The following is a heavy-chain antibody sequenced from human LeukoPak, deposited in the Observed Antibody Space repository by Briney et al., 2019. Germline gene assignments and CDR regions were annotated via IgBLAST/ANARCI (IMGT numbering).Heavy chain of an antibody. CDR3: ATSLRTMIVVVTLFDY. V-gene: IGHV1-2*02. J-gene: IGHJ4*02. CDR2: INPNSGGT. CDR1: GYTFTGYY. Sequence: GESLKISCKGSGYTFTGYYMHWVRQAPGQGLEWMGWINPNSGGTNYAQKFQGRVTMTRDTSISTAYMELSRLRSEDTAVYYCATSLRTMIVVVTLFDYWGQGTLVTVSS. D-gene: IGHD3-22*01.